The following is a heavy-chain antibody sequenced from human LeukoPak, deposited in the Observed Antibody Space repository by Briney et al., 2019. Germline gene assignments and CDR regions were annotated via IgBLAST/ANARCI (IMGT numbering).Heavy chain of an antibody. CDR1: GFTFSSYA. CDR3: AKSSHAYYYDSSGYQT. D-gene: IGHD3-22*01. CDR2: ISGSGGST. J-gene: IGHJ5*02. Sequence: PGGSLRLSCAASGFTFSSYAMSWVRQALGKGLEWVSAISGSGGSTYYADSVKGRFTISRDNSKNTLYLQMNSLRAEDTAVYYCAKSSHAYYYDSSGYQTWGQGTLVTVSS. V-gene: IGHV3-23*01.